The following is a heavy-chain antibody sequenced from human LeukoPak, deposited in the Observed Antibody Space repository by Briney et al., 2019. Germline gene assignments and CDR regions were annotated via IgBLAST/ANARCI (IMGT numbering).Heavy chain of an antibody. Sequence: GGSLRLSCAGSGFTFSSSSMNWVRQAPGEGLEWVSSISTSNSYIYYADSVKGRFTISRDNARNSLFLQMNSLRAEDTAVYYCARQQWLDGAYYFDYWGQGTLVTVSS. J-gene: IGHJ4*02. CDR3: ARQQWLDGAYYFDY. V-gene: IGHV3-21*01. D-gene: IGHD6-19*01. CDR2: ISTSNSYI. CDR1: GFTFSSSS.